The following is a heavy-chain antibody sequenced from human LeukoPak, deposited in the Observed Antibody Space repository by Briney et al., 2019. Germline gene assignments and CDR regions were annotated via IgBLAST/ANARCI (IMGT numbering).Heavy chain of an antibody. CDR2: IYYSGST. J-gene: IGHJ4*02. V-gene: IGHV4-39*07. CDR1: GGSISSSSYY. Sequence: SETLSLTCTVSGGSISSSSYYWGWIRQPPGKGLEWIGSIYYSGSTYYNPSLKSRFTISVDTSKNQFSLKMSSVTAADTAVYYCARVGRITIFGVVRTWFDYWGQGTLVTVSS. D-gene: IGHD3-3*01. CDR3: ARVGRITIFGVVRTWFDY.